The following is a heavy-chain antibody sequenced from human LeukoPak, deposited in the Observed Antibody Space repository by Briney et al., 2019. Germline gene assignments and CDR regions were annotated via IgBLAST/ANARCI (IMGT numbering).Heavy chain of an antibody. Sequence: PSETLSLTCTVSGGSISSYYWSWIRQPPGKGLEWIGYIYYSGSTNYNPSLKGRVTISVDTSKNQFSLKLSSVTAADTAVYYCARHSSYDILTGFDYWGQGTLVTVSS. CDR3: ARHSSYDILTGFDY. CDR1: GGSISSYY. V-gene: IGHV4-59*08. D-gene: IGHD3-9*01. CDR2: IYYSGST. J-gene: IGHJ4*02.